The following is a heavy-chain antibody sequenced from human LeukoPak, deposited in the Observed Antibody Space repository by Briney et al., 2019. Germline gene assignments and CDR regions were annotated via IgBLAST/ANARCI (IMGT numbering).Heavy chain of an antibody. J-gene: IGHJ6*02. Sequence: GGSLRLSCAVSGITLSNYGMHWVRQAPGKGLEWVAIIWYDGSSKYYADSVKGRFAISRDNSKNTLYLQMNSLRAEDTAVYYCARKHCSSGSCYYGMDVWGQGTTVTVSS. CDR3: ARKHCSSGSCYYGMDV. V-gene: IGHV3-33*08. D-gene: IGHD2-15*01. CDR1: GITLSNYG. CDR2: IWYDGSSK.